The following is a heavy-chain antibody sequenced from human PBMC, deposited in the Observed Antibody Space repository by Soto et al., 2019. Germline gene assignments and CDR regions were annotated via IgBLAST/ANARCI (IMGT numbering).Heavy chain of an antibody. Sequence: EVQLLESGGGLVQPGGSLRLSCAASGFTFSSYAMSWVRQAPGKGLEWVSAISGSGGSTYYADSVKGRFTISRDNSKNTLYLQMXSXRAEDTAVYYCAXXXXXKVLRFXEWLSCFDYWGQGTLVTVSS. CDR2: ISGSGGST. CDR1: GFTFSSYA. J-gene: IGHJ4*02. V-gene: IGHV3-23*01. CDR3: AXXXXXKVLRFXEWLSCFDY. D-gene: IGHD3-3*01.